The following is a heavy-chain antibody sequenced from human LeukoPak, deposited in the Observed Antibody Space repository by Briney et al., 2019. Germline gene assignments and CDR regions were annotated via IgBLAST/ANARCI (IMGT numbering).Heavy chain of an antibody. CDR3: ASAIGYSYGSYYFDY. CDR1: GYSFTSYW. V-gene: IGHV5-51*01. CDR2: IYPGDSDT. D-gene: IGHD5-18*01. Sequence: GESLKISCKGSGYSFTSYWIGWVRQMPGKGLEWMGIIYPGDSDTRYSPSFQGQVTISADKSISTAYLQWSSLKASDTAMYYCASAIGYSYGSYYFDYWGQGTLVTVSS. J-gene: IGHJ4*02.